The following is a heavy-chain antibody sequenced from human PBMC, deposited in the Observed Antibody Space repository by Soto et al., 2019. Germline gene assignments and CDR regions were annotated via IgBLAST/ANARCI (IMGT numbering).Heavy chain of an antibody. V-gene: IGHV3-30*03. CDR1: GFTFSSYG. Sequence: GGCLRLSCAACGFTFSSYGLHWVRQAPGTGLGWVAVKSYDGSNKYYADSVQGRFTISRDNSKNPLYLQMNSLRAEDRAVYYCAILRIAVADDNFDSGARGTLVTVPS. CDR2: KSYDGSNK. CDR3: AILRIAVADDNFDS. J-gene: IGHJ4*02. D-gene: IGHD6-19*01.